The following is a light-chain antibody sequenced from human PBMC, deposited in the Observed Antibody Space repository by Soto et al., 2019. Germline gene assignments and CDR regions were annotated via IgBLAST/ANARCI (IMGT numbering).Light chain of an antibody. V-gene: IGKV3-20*01. J-gene: IGKJ1*01. CDR3: QQYGSSPWT. Sequence: EIVMTQSPSTLSVSPGGRATLSCSASQSISDTLAWYQQKPGQAPRLLIYGASSRATGIPDRFSGSGSGTDFTLTISRLEPEDFAVYYCQQYGSSPWTFGQGTKVDI. CDR2: GAS. CDR1: QSISDT.